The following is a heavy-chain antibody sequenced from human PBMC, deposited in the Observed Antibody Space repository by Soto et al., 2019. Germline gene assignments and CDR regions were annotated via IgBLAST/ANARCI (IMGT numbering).Heavy chain of an antibody. CDR2: IYYSGST. J-gene: IGHJ6*02. D-gene: IGHD6-19*01. V-gene: IGHV4-61*01. CDR3: ARGIEGWYQGRYYYGMDV. CDR1: GGSVSSGSYY. Sequence: QVQLQESGPGLVKPSETLSLTCTVSGGSVSSGSYYWSWIRQPPGKGLEWIGYIYYSGSTNYNPALTRRVTTSVDTSKSQFSLKLSSVTAADTAVYYCARGIEGWYQGRYYYGMDVWGQGTTVTVSS.